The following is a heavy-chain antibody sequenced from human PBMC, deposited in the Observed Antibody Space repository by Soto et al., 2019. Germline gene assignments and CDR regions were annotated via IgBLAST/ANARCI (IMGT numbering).Heavy chain of an antibody. V-gene: IGHV3-74*01. D-gene: IGHD1-26*01. J-gene: IGHJ4*02. Sequence: EVQLVESGGGLVQPGGSLRLSCAASGFTFNNYWMHWVRQAPGKGLVWVSRINIEGSTTDYADSVRGRFAISRDNAKNTLYLQINSLRDEYTAVYYCTRDRGGNFYGGFDYWGRGTLVTVSP. CDR3: TRDRGGNFYGGFDY. CDR2: INIEGSTT. CDR1: GFTFNNYW.